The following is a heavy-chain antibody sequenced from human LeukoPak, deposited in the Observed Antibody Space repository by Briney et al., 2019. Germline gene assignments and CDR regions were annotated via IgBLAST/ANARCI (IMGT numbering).Heavy chain of an antibody. CDR1: GGSISSGDYY. CDR2: IYYSGST. V-gene: IGHV4-61*08. Sequence: SETLSLTCTVSGGSISSGDYYWSWIRQPPGKGLEWIGYIYYSGSTNYNPSLKSRVTISVDTSKNQFSLKLSSVTAADTAVYYCARLAIRPYNWFDPWGQGTLVTVSS. J-gene: IGHJ5*02. D-gene: IGHD2-2*02. CDR3: ARLAIRPYNWFDP.